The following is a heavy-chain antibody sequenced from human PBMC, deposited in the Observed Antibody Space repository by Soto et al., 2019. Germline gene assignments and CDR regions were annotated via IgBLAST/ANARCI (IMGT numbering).Heavy chain of an antibody. CDR3: ARHRGDTGGIAVAFYGMDV. CDR1: GGSISSSSYY. CDR2: IYYSGST. J-gene: IGHJ6*02. V-gene: IGHV4-39*01. D-gene: IGHD6-19*01. Sequence: QLQLQESGPGLVKPSETLSLTCTVSGGSISSSSYYWGWIRQPPGKGLEWIGSIYYSGSTYYNPSLKSRVTISVDTSKNQFSLKLSSVTAADTAVYYCARHRGDTGGIAVAFYGMDVWGQGTTVTVSS.